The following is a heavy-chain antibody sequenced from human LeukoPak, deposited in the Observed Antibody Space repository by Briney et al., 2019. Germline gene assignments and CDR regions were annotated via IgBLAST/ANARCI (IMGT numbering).Heavy chain of an antibody. CDR3: ARDRDSSSWYKESFDY. V-gene: IGHV3-48*04. D-gene: IGHD6-13*01. Sequence: GGSLRLSCAASGFTFSSYSMNWVRQAPGKGLEWVSYISSSSSTLYYADSVKGRFTISRDNAKNSLYLQMNSLRAEDTAVYYCARDRDSSSWYKESFDYWGQGTLVTVSS. CDR1: GFTFSSYS. CDR2: ISSSSSTL. J-gene: IGHJ4*02.